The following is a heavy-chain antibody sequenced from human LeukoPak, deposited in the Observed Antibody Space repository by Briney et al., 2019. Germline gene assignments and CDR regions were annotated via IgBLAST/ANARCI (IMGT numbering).Heavy chain of an antibody. J-gene: IGHJ4*02. CDR1: GFTFSTYA. D-gene: IGHD5-12*01. V-gene: IGHV3-23*01. CDR3: AKDLDIVATITGN. CDR2: IGGSGGTT. Sequence: GGSLRLSCAASGFTFSTYAMSWVRRTPGKGLEWVSAIGGSGGTTYCADSVKGRFTISRDNSKNTLYLQMNSLRAEDTAVYYCAKDLDIVATITGNWGQGTLVTVSS.